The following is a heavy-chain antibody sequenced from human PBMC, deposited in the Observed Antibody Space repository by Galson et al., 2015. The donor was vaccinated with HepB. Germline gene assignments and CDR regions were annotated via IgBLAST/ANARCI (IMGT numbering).Heavy chain of an antibody. CDR1: GGSISSYY. J-gene: IGHJ5*02. V-gene: IGHV4-59*08. CDR2: IYYSGST. Sequence: TLSLTCTVSGGSISSYYWSWIRQPPGKGLEWIGYIYYSGSTNYNPSLKSRVTISVDTSKNQFSLKLSSVTAADTAVYYCARQGSWYGNWFDPWGQGTLVTVSS. D-gene: IGHD6-13*01. CDR3: ARQGSWYGNWFDP.